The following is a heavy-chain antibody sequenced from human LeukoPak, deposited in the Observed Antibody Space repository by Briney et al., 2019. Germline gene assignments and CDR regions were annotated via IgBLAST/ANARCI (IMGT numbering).Heavy chain of an antibody. J-gene: IGHJ3*02. CDR1: GFTFSSYA. D-gene: IGHD3-22*01. CDR3: AKDRGYHYDSSGYYRMDAFDI. V-gene: IGHV3-23*01. Sequence: GGSLRLSCAASGFTFSSYAMSWVRQAPGKGLEWVSAISGSGGSTYYADSVKGRFTISRDNSKNTLYLQMNSLRAEDTAVYYCAKDRGYHYDSSGYYRMDAFDIWGQGTMVTVSS. CDR2: ISGSGGST.